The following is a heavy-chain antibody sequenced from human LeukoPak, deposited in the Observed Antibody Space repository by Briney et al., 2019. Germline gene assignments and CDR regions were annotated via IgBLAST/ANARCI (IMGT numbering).Heavy chain of an antibody. CDR2: IRTKAYGGTT. D-gene: IGHD5-18*01. Sequence: SLRLSCTASGFTFGVFAMSWVREAPGKGLGWVGFIRTKAYGGTTEYDASVKGRVTISRDDSKSIAYLQMKSLKTEDTAVYYCTRGRGYTYGYCFDYWGQGTLVTVSS. CDR1: GFTFGVFA. J-gene: IGHJ4*02. CDR3: TRGRGYTYGYCFDY. V-gene: IGHV3-49*04.